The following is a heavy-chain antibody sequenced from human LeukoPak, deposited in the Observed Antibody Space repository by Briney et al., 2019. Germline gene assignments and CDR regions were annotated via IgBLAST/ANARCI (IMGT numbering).Heavy chain of an antibody. CDR1: GFTFSTYW. CDR2: INSDGSWT. J-gene: IGHJ4*02. D-gene: IGHD2/OR15-2a*01. Sequence: PGGSLRLSCRASGFTFSTYWMHWVRQAPGKGLVWVSRINSDGSWTSYADSVKGRFTISKDNAKNTVYLQMNSLRAEDTAVYYCVSFYETYWGRGTLVTVSS. V-gene: IGHV3-74*01. CDR3: VSFYETY.